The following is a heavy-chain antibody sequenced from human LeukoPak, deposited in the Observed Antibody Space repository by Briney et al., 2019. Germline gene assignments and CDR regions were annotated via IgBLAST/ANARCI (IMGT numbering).Heavy chain of an antibody. CDR2: INPSGGST. CDR1: GYTFTSYY. Sequence: ASVKVSCKASGYTFTSYYMHWVRQAPGQGLEWMGIINPSGGSTSYAQEFQGRIMLTRDTSTSTVYMELCTLRPEDTAVYYCGRATLSDFYFNYWGQGTLVTVSS. J-gene: IGHJ4*02. CDR3: GRATLSDFYFNY. V-gene: IGHV1-46*01.